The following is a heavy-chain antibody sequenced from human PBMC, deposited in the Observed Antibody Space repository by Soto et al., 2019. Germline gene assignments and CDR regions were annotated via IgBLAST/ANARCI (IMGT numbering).Heavy chain of an antibody. V-gene: IGHV4-34*01. CDR1: GGSFSGYY. CDR2: INHSGST. J-gene: IGHJ4*02. Sequence: PSETLSLTCAVYGGSFSGYYWSWIRQPPGKGLEWIGEINHSGSTNYNPSLKSRVTISVDTSKNQFSLKLSSVTAADTAVYYCASFIVGATLGYFDYWGQGTLVTAPQ. D-gene: IGHD1-26*01. CDR3: ASFIVGATLGYFDY.